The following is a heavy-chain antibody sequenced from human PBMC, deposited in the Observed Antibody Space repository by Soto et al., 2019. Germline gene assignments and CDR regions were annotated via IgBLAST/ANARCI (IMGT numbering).Heavy chain of an antibody. V-gene: IGHV4-59*08. D-gene: IGHD3-22*01. CDR1: GGSIRDYC. CDR3: ARLGGYYQALDS. CDR2: IYYTGTT. Sequence: SETLSLTCTVSGGSIRDYCWGWIRQSPGKGLEWIGYIYYTGTTKYNPSLKSRVTISVDSSKNQFSLKLDSVTAADTAVFYCARLGGYYQALDSWGQGTLVTVSS. J-gene: IGHJ4*02.